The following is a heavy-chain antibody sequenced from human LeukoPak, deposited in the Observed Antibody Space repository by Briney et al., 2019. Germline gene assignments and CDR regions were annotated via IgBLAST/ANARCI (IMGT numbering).Heavy chain of an antibody. CDR1: GFTFSSYG. Sequence: PGGSLRLSCAASGFTFSSYGMSWVRQAPGKGLEWVSTISGSGDSTYYADSVKGRFTISRDNAKNSLYLQMNSLRAEDTAVFYSARKGAGLSKYMDVWGKGTTVTISS. D-gene: IGHD3-16*01. CDR2: ISGSGDST. CDR3: ARKGAGLSKYMDV. J-gene: IGHJ6*03. V-gene: IGHV3-23*01.